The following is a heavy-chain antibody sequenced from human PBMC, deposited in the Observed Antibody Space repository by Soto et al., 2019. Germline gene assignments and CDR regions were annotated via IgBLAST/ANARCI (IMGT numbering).Heavy chain of an antibody. CDR3: AREVVTGEWYFDN. V-gene: IGHV3-30*04. J-gene: IGHJ4*02. CDR2: ISNTGSIH. CDR1: AFTFNRYS. Sequence: QLHLMESGGGVAQPGGSLRLSYVTSAFTFNRYSMHWLRQAPGKGLEWVAVISNTGSIHHHADSVKGRFTISRDNSRNTVYLQMNSLRTEDTATYYCAREVVTGEWYFDNWGQGILVTVSS. D-gene: IGHD3-16*01.